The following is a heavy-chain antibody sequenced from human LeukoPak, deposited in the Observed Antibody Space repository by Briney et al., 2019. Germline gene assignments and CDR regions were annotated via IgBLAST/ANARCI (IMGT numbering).Heavy chain of an antibody. CDR3: AKDLRYSKSP. D-gene: IGHD6-13*01. CDR1: GFTFSTYA. Sequence: PGGSLRLSCAASGFTFSTYAMSWVRQAPGKGLEWVSTIRGSGYPTYSTYYADSVKGRFTISRDNSKNTLYLQMNSLRAEDTAVYYCAKDLRYSKSPWGQGTLVTVSS. J-gene: IGHJ5*02. CDR2: IRGSGYPTYST. V-gene: IGHV3-23*01.